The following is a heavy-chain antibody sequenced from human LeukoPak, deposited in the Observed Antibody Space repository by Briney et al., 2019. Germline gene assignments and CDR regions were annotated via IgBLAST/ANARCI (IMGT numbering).Heavy chain of an antibody. Sequence: GGSLGLSCAASGFTFSSYGMHWVRQAPGKGLEWVAVISYDGSNKYYADSVKGRFTISRDNSKNTLYLQMNSLRTEDTAVYYCAKDREYCSGGSCYPDYWGQGTLVTVSS. D-gene: IGHD2-15*01. CDR1: GFTFSSYG. CDR3: AKDREYCSGGSCYPDY. V-gene: IGHV3-30*18. J-gene: IGHJ4*02. CDR2: ISYDGSNK.